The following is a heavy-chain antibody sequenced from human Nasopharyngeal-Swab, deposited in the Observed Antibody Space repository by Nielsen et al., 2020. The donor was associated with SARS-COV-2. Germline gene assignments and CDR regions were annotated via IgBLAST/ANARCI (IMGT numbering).Heavy chain of an antibody. CDR3: TTGRPGIAVAGTDY. V-gene: IGHV3-15*01. Sequence: WIPQPPGKGLEWVGRIKSKTDGGTTDYAAPVKGRFTISRDDSKNTLYLQMNSLKTEDTAVYYCTTGRPGIAVAGTDYWGQGTLVTVSS. D-gene: IGHD6-19*01. CDR2: IKSKTDGGTT. J-gene: IGHJ4*02.